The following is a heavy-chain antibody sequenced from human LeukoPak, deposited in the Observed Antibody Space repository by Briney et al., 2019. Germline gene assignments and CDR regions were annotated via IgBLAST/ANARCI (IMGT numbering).Heavy chain of an antibody. V-gene: IGHV4-4*07. CDR3: ARGPYSYDSSGAFDI. CDR1: GTTVSIDY. CDR2: ISSSGST. D-gene: IGHD3-22*01. Sequence: SETLSLTCTVSGTTVSIDYWSWIRQPAGKGLEWIGRISSSGSTNYNPSLKSRVTISVDTSKNQFSLKLSSVTAADTAVYFCARGPYSYDSSGAFDIWGQRTMVTVSS. J-gene: IGHJ3*02.